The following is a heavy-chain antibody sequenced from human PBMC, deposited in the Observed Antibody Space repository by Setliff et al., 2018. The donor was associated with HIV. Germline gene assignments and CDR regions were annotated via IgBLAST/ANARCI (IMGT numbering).Heavy chain of an antibody. Sequence: PGGSLGLSCAATGFTFSSYVLHWVRQAPGNGLEWVAVIASHGNWHDYAASVKGRFTISRDTSRNTLYLQMNSLRVEDSALYYCARENNFDYWGQGTLVTVSS. CDR3: ARENNFDY. CDR2: IASHGNWH. V-gene: IGHV3-30*04. J-gene: IGHJ4*02. CDR1: GFTFSSYV.